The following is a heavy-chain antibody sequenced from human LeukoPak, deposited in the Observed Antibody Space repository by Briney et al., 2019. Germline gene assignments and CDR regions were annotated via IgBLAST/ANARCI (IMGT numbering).Heavy chain of an antibody. CDR3: AREGSDCSGGSCYLGHWFDP. V-gene: IGHV1-18*01. Sequence: ASVKVSCKASGYTFTSYGISWVRQAPGQGLEWMGWIRAYNGNTNYAQKLQGRVTMTTDTSTSTAYMELRSLRSDDTAVYYCAREGSDCSGGSCYLGHWFDPWGQGALVTVSS. CDR2: IRAYNGNT. J-gene: IGHJ5*02. CDR1: GYTFTSYG. D-gene: IGHD2-15*01.